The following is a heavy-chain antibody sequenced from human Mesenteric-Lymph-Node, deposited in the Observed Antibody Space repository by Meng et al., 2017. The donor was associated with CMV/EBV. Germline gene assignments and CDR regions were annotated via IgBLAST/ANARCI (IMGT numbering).Heavy chain of an antibody. J-gene: IGHJ4*02. CDR2: IYHSGNT. CDR3: ARDEVGTGT. CDR1: SGSISNNNW. Sequence: TCAVSSGSISNNNWWSWVRQPPGKGLEWLGEIYHSGNTNYNHNPSLKSRVTISVDTSKNQFSLKLTSVTAADTAIYYCARDEVGTGTWGQGTLVTVSS. V-gene: IGHV4-4*02. D-gene: IGHD1/OR15-1a*01.